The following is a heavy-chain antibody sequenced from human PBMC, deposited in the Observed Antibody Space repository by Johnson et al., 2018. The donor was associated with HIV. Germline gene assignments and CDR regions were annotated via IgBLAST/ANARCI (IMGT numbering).Heavy chain of an antibody. Sequence: VQLVESGGGVVQPGGSLRLSCAASGFIFDDYGMSWVRQAPGKGLEWVSGINWNGGSTGYADSMKGRFAISRDNSKNTLYLQMNSLRVEDTAVYYCARDLYYDVLTGYSQLAFDIWGQGTMVTVSS. CDR2: INWNGGST. CDR1: GFIFDDYG. CDR3: ARDLYYDVLTGYSQLAFDI. V-gene: IGHV3-20*04. J-gene: IGHJ3*02. D-gene: IGHD3-9*01.